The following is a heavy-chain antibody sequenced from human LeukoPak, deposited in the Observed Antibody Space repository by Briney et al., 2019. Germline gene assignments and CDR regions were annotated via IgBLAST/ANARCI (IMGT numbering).Heavy chain of an antibody. J-gene: IGHJ4*02. CDR2: ISYSGST. D-gene: IGHD2-2*02. CDR1: GGSISSSY. Sequence: PSETLSLTCTVSGGSISSSYWTWIRQPPGKGLEWIGYISYSGSTNYNPSLKSRVTISIDTSKNQFSLKLNSVTAADTAVYYCARADCSTTSCYTPDFWGQGTLVTVSS. CDR3: ARADCSTTSCYTPDF. V-gene: IGHV4-59*01.